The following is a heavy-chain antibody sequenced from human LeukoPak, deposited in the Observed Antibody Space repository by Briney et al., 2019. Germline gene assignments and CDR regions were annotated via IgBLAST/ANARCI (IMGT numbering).Heavy chain of an antibody. J-gene: IGHJ4*02. CDR3: ARAPSTGPFYFDY. CDR2: INWSGGRT. D-gene: IGHD2-2*01. V-gene: IGHV3-20*04. CDR1: GFAFDEHR. Sequence: GGSLRHSCTASGFAFDEHRMSWVRQVPGKGLEWVSGINWSGGRTGHADPLRRRFPIPRDNAKHFRYHQTDSPRPEDTALYYCARAPSTGPFYFDYWGQGTLVTVSS.